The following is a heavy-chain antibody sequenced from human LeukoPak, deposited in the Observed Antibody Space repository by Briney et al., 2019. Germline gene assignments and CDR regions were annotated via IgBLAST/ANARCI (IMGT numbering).Heavy chain of an antibody. CDR2: IKQDGSEK. D-gene: IGHD2-15*01. CDR3: VMVLAATPAFDY. Sequence: PGGSLRLSCAASGFTFSSYWMSWVRQAPGKGLEGVANIKQDGSEKYYVDSVKGRFTISRDNAKNSLFLQMNSLRAEATAVCYCVMVLAATPAFDYWGRGTLVTVSS. CDR1: GFTFSSYW. V-gene: IGHV3-7*01. J-gene: IGHJ4*02.